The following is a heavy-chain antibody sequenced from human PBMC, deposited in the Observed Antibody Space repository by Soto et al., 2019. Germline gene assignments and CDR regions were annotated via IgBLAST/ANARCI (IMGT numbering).Heavy chain of an antibody. D-gene: IGHD3-10*01. V-gene: IGHV3-23*01. CDR2: ISGSDGKT. Sequence: PGGSLRLSCAATGFSLGSYALSWVRQAPGKGLEWVSTISGSDGKTFYADSVKGRFSISRDTSQSTLYLQMNSLTADDTAMYYCARWSFLDYWGQGTRVTVS. CDR3: ARWSFLDY. J-gene: IGHJ4*02. CDR1: GFSLGSYA.